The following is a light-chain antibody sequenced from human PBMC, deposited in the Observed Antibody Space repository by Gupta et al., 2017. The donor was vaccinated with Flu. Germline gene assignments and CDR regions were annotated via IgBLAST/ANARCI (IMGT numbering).Light chain of an antibody. CDR2: AAS. CDR1: QGISSY. J-gene: IGKJ2*01. CDR3: QQRNSTPYT. Sequence: IQMTQSPSSLSASVGDRVTITCRASQGISSYLDWYQQKPGKAPKLLIYAASSLQSGVPSRFSGSGSGTEFTLTISSLQPEDFATYYCQQRNSTPYTFGQGTKVEIK. V-gene: IGKV1-39*01.